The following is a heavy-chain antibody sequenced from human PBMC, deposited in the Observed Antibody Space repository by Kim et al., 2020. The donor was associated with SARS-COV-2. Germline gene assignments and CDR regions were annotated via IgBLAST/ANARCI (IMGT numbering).Heavy chain of an antibody. V-gene: IGHV4-34*01. CDR3: ARGKGRAVARLDY. Sequence: TPPPKRRVPISVAPSKNQFSLKLSSVTAADTAVYYCARGKGRAVARLDYWGQGTLVTVSS. D-gene: IGHD6-19*01. J-gene: IGHJ4*02.